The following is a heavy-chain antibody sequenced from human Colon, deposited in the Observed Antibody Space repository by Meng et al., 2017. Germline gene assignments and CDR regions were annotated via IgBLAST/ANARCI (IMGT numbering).Heavy chain of an antibody. CDR3: ASFPPPGKQWLVTDY. CDR2: IYHSGST. J-gene: IGHJ4*02. V-gene: IGHV4-4*02. CDR1: GGSISSSNW. D-gene: IGHD6-19*01. Sequence: QVQLQESGPGLVKPSGTLSLTCAVSGGSISSSNWWSWVRQPPGKGLEWIGEIYHSGSTNYNPSLKSRVTISVDKSKNQFSLKLGSVTAADTAVYYCASFPPPGKQWLVTDYWGQGTLVTVSS.